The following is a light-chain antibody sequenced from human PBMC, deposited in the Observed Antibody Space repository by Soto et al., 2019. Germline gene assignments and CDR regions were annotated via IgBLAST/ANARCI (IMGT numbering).Light chain of an antibody. J-gene: IGKJ2*01. CDR1: QSITHW. CDR2: KAS. CDR3: HRYKSSPYT. Sequence: DIQMTQSPSTLSASVGDRVTITCRASQSITHWLAWYQQKPGKAPKLLIYKASTLQSGVPSRFSGSGSGTEFTLTITNVQADDFATYYCHRYKSSPYTFGRGTKLEI. V-gene: IGKV1-5*03.